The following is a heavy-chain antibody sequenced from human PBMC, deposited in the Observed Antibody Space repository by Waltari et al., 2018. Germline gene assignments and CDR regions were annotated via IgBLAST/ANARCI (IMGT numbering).Heavy chain of an antibody. J-gene: IGHJ3*02. CDR2: IYYSGST. CDR1: GGSISSHY. D-gene: IGHD2-2*01. Sequence: QVQLQESGPGLVKPSETLSLTCTVSGGSISSHYWSWIRQPPGKGLEWIGYIYYSGSTNYNPALKSRVTISVDTSKNQFSLKLSSVTAADTAVYYCASCRTSCYGSAFDIWGQGTMVTVSS. CDR3: ASCRTSCYGSAFDI. V-gene: IGHV4-59*11.